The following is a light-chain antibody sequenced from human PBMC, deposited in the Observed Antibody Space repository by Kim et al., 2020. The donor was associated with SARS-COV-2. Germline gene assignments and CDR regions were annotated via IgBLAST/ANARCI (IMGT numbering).Light chain of an antibody. V-gene: IGLV1-40*01. CDR3: QSYDSSLSGSVV. CDR2: GNS. Sequence: QSVLTQPPSVSGAPGQRVTISCTGTSTNIGAGYDVHWSQQLPGTAPKLLIYGNSNRTSGVPDRFSGSKSGTSASLAITGLQTEDEADDYCQSYDSSLSGSVVFGGGTQLTVL. CDR1: STNIGAGYD. J-gene: IGLJ2*01.